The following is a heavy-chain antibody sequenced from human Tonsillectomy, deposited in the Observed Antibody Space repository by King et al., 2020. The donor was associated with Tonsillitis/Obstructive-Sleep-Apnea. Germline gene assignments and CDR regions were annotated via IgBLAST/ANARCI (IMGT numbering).Heavy chain of an antibody. J-gene: IGHJ1*01. D-gene: IGHD6-19*01. CDR3: TTEAPRIAMPGTRQ. V-gene: IGHV3-15*01. CDR1: GFTFTNAW. Sequence: VQLVESGGRFVKPGGSLRLSCAASGFTFTNAWMDWVRQAPGKGLEWVGRIRSKADGGAADYNAPVKVGFTVFRDDSKNVLYLKMGSLKIEDTAIYFCTTEAPRIAMPGTRQWGQGTLVTVSS. CDR2: IRSKADGGAA.